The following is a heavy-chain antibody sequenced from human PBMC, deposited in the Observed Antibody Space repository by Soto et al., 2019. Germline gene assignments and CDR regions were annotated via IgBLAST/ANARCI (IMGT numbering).Heavy chain of an antibody. CDR1: GITFSNAW. V-gene: IGHV3-15*01. CDR3: TGKANGY. CDR2: IKSKTDGGTT. Sequence: EVQLVESGGGLVNPGGSLRLSCVASGITFSNAWMSWVRQAPGKGLEWVGRIKSKTDGGTTDYAAPVKGRFSISRDDSKNILYLQMNSLKTEDTAVYYCTGKANGYWGQGTLVTVSS. D-gene: IGHD1-26*01. J-gene: IGHJ4*02.